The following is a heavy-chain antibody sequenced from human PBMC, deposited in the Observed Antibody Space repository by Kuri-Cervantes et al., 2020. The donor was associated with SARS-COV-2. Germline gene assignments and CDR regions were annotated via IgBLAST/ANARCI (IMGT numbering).Heavy chain of an antibody. CDR3: ARVGYGGEKVFDY. V-gene: IGHV4-59*12. D-gene: IGHD4-23*01. CDR2: IYYSGST. J-gene: IGHJ4*02. CDR1: GGSISSYY. Sequence: GSLRLSCTVSGGSISSYYWSWIRQPPGKGLEWIGYIYYSGSTYYNPSLKSRVTISVDRSKNQFSLKLSSVTAADTAVYYCARVGYGGEKVFDYWGQGTLVTVSS.